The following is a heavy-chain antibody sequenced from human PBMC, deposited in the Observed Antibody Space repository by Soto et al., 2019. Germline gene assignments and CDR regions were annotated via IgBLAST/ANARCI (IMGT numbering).Heavy chain of an antibody. CDR2: IYHSGST. D-gene: IGHD5-18*01. CDR1: GGSISSSNW. CDR3: ARDFYGGYSYGYYFDY. V-gene: IGHV4-4*02. Sequence: QVQLQESGPGLVKPSGPLSLTCAVSGGSISSSNWWSWVRQPPGKGLERIGEIYHSGSTHYNPSLKSRVTISVDKSKNQFTLKLSSVTAADTAVYYCARDFYGGYSYGYYFDYWGQGTLVTVSS. J-gene: IGHJ4*02.